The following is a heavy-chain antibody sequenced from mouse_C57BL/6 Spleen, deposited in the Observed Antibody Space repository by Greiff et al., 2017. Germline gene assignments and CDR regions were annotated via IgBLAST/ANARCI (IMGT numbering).Heavy chain of an antibody. Sequence: VQLQQPGAELVRPGSSVKLSCKASGYTFTSYWMHWVKQRPIQGLEWIGNIDPSDSDTHYNQKFKDKATLTVDKSSSTAYMQLSSLTSEDSAVYYCARKFPYYYGSSPYYFDYWGQGTTLTVSS. V-gene: IGHV1-52*01. D-gene: IGHD1-1*01. CDR2: IDPSDSDT. J-gene: IGHJ2*01. CDR3: ARKFPYYYGSSPYYFDY. CDR1: GYTFTSYW.